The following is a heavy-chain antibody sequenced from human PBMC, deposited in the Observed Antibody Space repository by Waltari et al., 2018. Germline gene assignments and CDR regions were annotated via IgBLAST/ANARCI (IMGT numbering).Heavy chain of an antibody. CDR2: NIRSRSSK. J-gene: IGHJ4*02. Sequence: EVQLVESGGGLVQPGGSLRLSCVASGFTFSKYSMNWVCQAPGKGMEWVSNNIRSRSSKEYADSVEGRFTGSRDNAKNTLYLQMNNLRAEDTAVYYCTRGAFDSWGQGTLVTVSS. V-gene: IGHV3-48*04. CDR1: GFTFSKYS. CDR3: TRGAFDS.